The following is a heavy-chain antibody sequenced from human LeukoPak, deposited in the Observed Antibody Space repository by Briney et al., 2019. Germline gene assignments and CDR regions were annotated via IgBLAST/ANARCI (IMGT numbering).Heavy chain of an antibody. CDR2: ISPSNTYI. CDR1: GFTFSSYR. D-gene: IGHD5-18*01. J-gene: IGHJ4*02. Sequence: PGGSLRLSCEASGFTFSSYRMNWVRQAPGKGLEWVSSISPSNTYIYYGGSVKGRFTISRDNAKNSLYLQMNSLRVDDTAVYYCVRGGYSYGYFRHWGQGTLVTVSS. V-gene: IGHV3-21*01. CDR3: VRGGYSYGYFRH.